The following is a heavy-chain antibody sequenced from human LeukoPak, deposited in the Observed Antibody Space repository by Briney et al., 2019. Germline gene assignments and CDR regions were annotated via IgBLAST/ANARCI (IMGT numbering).Heavy chain of an antibody. CDR1: GFTFSNAW. CDR3: TTSPSLVSCRVPLGTVVSDY. Sequence: GGSLRLSCAASGFTFSNAWMSWVRQAPGKGLEWVGRIKSKTDGGTTDYAAPVKGRFTISRDDSKNTLYLQMNSLKTEDTAVYYCTTSPSLVSCRVPLGTVVSDYWGQGTLVTVSS. J-gene: IGHJ4*02. V-gene: IGHV3-15*01. D-gene: IGHD4-23*01. CDR2: IKSKTDGGTT.